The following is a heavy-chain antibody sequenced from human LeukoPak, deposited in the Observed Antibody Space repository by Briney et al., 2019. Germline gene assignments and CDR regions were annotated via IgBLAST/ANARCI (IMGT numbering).Heavy chain of an antibody. J-gene: IGHJ5*02. CDR2: IYYSGST. Sequence: PSETLSLTCTVSGGSISSSSYYWGWIRQPPGKGLEWIGSIYYSGSTYYNPSLKSRVTISVDTSKNQFSLKLSSVTAADTAVYYCARHRVGAVTRFDPWGQGTLVAVSS. CDR1: GGSISSSSYY. D-gene: IGHD1-26*01. V-gene: IGHV4-39*01. CDR3: ARHRVGAVTRFDP.